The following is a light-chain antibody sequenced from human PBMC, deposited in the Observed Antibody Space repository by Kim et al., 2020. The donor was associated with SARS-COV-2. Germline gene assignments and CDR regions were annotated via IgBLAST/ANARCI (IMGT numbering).Light chain of an antibody. CDR1: QDISNY. V-gene: IGKV1-33*01. CDR3: QQYDNLPPYT. CDR2: DAS. J-gene: IGKJ2*01. Sequence: DIQMTQSPSSLSASVGDRVTITCQASQDISNYLNWYQQKPGKAPKLLIYDASNLETGVPSRFNGSGSGTDFTFTISSLQPEDIATYYCQQYDNLPPYTFGQGTKLEI.